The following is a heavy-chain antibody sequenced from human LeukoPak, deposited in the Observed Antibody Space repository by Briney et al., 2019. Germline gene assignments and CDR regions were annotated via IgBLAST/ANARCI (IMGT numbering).Heavy chain of an antibody. CDR3: ARGGGYNYASYFYGMDV. CDR2: ISYDASNK. V-gene: IGHV3-30*03. J-gene: IGHJ6*02. Sequence: GGSLRLSCAASGFTFSSYGMHWVRQAPGKGLEWVAVISYDASNKYYADSVKGRFTISRDNSKNTLYLQMNSLRAEDTAVYYCARGGGYNYASYFYGMDVWGQGTTVTVSS. D-gene: IGHD5-24*01. CDR1: GFTFSSYG.